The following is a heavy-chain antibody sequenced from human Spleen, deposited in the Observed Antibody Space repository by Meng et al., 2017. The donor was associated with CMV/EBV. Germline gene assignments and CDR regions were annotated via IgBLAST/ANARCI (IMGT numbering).Heavy chain of an antibody. D-gene: IGHD2-21*01. Sequence: SGYTFPSYGISWVRQAPGQGLEWMAWISAYNGNTYYAQKVQGRVTVTTDTSTSTAYMELRSLRSDDTAVYYCAREVIATGGTSSVDYWGQGTLVTVSS. CDR1: GYTFPSYG. J-gene: IGHJ4*02. CDR3: AREVIATGGTSSVDY. CDR2: ISAYNGNT. V-gene: IGHV1-18*01.